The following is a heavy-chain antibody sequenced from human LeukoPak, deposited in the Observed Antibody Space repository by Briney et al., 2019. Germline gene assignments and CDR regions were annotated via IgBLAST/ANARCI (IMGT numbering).Heavy chain of an antibody. D-gene: IGHD1-26*01. CDR1: GFTFSSYA. CDR3: ARAEWELLNFDY. CDR2: ISYDGSNK. Sequence: GGSLRLSCAASGFTFSSYAMHWVRQAPGKGLEWVAVISYDGSNKYYADSVKGRFTISRDNSKNTLYLQMNSLRAEGTAVYYCARAEWELLNFDYWGQGTLVTVSS. J-gene: IGHJ4*02. V-gene: IGHV3-30-3*01.